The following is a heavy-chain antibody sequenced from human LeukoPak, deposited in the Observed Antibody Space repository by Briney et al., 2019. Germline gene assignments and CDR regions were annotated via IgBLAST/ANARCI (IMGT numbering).Heavy chain of an antibody. J-gene: IGHJ3*02. V-gene: IGHV3-73*01. CDR1: GFTFSGSA. Sequence: GGSLKLSCAASGFTFSGSAMHWVRQASGKGLEWVGRIRSKANSYATAYAASVKGRFTISRDDSKNTAYLQMNSLRAEDTAVYYCAERSSGYYADDDAFDIWGQGTMVTVSS. CDR3: AERSSGYYADDDAFDI. CDR2: IRSKANSYAT. D-gene: IGHD3-22*01.